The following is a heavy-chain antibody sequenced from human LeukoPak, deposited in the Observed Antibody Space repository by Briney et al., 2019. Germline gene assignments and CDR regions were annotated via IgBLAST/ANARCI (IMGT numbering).Heavy chain of an antibody. Sequence: PSETLSLTCTVSGGSISSYYWSWIRQPAGKGLKWIGRIYSTGSTNYNPSLKSRATMSVDTSKNQFSLRLRSVTAADTAVYYCARQIASAGTAGFDFWGQGALVTVSS. CDR3: ARQIASAGTAGFDF. V-gene: IGHV4-4*07. CDR1: GGSISSYY. D-gene: IGHD6-13*01. CDR2: IYSTGST. J-gene: IGHJ4*02.